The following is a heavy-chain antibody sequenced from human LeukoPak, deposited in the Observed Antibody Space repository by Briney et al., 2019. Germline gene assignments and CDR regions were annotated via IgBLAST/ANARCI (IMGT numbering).Heavy chain of an antibody. CDR2: ISSHGSNK. V-gene: IGHV3-30*04. D-gene: IGHD6-19*01. CDR3: LGGTGWIFDY. Sequence: PGGSLRLSCAASGFTLNSYSMHWVRQAPGKGLKWVAVISSHGSNKDYADSVKGRFTISRDNTKNSLYLQMNSLRAEDTAVYYCLGGTGWIFDYWGQGTLVTVSS. J-gene: IGHJ4*02. CDR1: GFTLNSYS.